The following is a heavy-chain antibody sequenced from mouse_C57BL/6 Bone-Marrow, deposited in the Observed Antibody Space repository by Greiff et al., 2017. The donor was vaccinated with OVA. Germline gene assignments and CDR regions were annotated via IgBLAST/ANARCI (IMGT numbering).Heavy chain of an antibody. D-gene: IGHD4-1*01. CDR3: AGTNWDIDY. Sequence: DVKLQESVAELVRPGASVKLSCTASGFNIKNTYMHWVKQRPEQGLEWIGRIDPENGNTKYAPKCQGKATITTDKTSNTTDLQISSLAAEDTAIYYCAGTNWDIDYWGQGTTLTVSS. J-gene: IGHJ2*01. CDR1: GFNIKNTY. CDR2: IDPENGNT. V-gene: IGHV14-3*01.